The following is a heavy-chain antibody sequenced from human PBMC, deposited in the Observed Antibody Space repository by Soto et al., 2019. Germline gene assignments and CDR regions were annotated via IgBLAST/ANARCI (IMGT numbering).Heavy chain of an antibody. CDR2: ISYDGNNK. CDR3: AKDIEEVVYYYGMAV. Sequence: QAQLVESGGGVGQPGKSLRLSCAASGFTFSSYGMHWVRQAPGKGLEWVALISYDGNNKYYGDSVKGRFTIFRDNSKKTLFLQMNSLRAEDTAVYFCAKDIEEVVYYYGMAVWGHGTTVTVSS. J-gene: IGHJ6*02. CDR1: GFTFSSYG. D-gene: IGHD1-26*01. V-gene: IGHV3-30*18.